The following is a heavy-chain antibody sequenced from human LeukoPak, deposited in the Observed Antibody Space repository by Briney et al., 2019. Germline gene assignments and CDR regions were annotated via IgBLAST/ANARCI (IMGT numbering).Heavy chain of an antibody. D-gene: IGHD1-1*01. CDR2: ISSSSSTI. Sequence: GGSLRLACAASGFTFNTYSMNWVRQAPGKGLEWVSYISSSSSTIYYADSVKGRFTISRDNAKNSLYLQMNSLRDEDTAVYYCASGKTTFDHWGQGTLATVSS. J-gene: IGHJ4*02. CDR3: ASGKTTFDH. CDR1: GFTFNTYS. V-gene: IGHV3-48*02.